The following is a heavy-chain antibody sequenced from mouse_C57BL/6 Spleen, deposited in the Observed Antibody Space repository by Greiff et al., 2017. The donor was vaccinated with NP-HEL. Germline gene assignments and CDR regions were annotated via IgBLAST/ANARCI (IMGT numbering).Heavy chain of an antibody. CDR1: GFTFSDYG. J-gene: IGHJ4*01. D-gene: IGHD1-1*01. CDR2: ISSGSSTI. Sequence: EVQGVESGGGLVKPGGSLKLSCAASGFTFSDYGMHWVRQAPEKGLEWVAYISSGSSTIYYADTVKGRFTISRDNAKNTLFLQMTSLRSEDTAMYYCARSGIYGRAMDYWGQGTSVTVSS. CDR3: ARSGIYGRAMDY. V-gene: IGHV5-17*01.